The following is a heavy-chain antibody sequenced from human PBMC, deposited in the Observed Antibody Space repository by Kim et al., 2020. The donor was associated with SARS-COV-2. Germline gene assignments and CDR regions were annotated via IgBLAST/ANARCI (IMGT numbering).Heavy chain of an antibody. CDR1: GGSISSYY. Sequence: SETLSLTCTVSGGSISSYYWSWIRQPPGKGLEWIGYIYYSGSTNYNPSLKSRVTISVDTSKNQFSLKLSSVTAADTAVYYCARDRATGTPGYFDYWGQGTLVNVSS. V-gene: IGHV4-59*01. CDR2: IYYSGST. D-gene: IGHD1-1*01. J-gene: IGHJ4*02. CDR3: ARDRATGTPGYFDY.